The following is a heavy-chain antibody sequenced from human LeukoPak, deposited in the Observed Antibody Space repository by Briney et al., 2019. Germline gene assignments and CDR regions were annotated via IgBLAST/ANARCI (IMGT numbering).Heavy chain of an antibody. V-gene: IGHV1-69*17. CDR1: GGTFDTYA. CDR3: VSSPPVGQLPIISYFDP. J-gene: IGHJ5*02. Sequence: SVKVSCKASGGTFDTYAISWVRQAPGQGLEWVGGIIPTFGLVNYAEDLQGRATITADKSTSTFFMEMTSLRSDDTAMYYCVSSPPVGQLPIISYFDPWGQGSLVTVSS. D-gene: IGHD2-2*01. CDR2: IIPTFGLV.